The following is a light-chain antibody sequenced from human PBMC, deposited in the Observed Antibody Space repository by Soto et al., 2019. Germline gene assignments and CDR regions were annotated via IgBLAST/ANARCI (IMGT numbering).Light chain of an antibody. CDR3: QQYDQLPIT. V-gene: IGKV1-33*01. Sequence: DIQMSQSESSLPASVGDTVTISCQASQDISKYLNWFQQKPGKAPKLLIYDVFNVETGVPSRFSGRGSGTDFTLIISNLQPEDFATYYCQQYDQLPITFGGGT. J-gene: IGKJ4*01. CDR2: DVF. CDR1: QDISKY.